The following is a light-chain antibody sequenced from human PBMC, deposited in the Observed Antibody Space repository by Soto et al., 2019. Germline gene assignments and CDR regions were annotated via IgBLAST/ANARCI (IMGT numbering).Light chain of an antibody. CDR3: QQSYSTTWT. CDR1: QGISTY. CDR2: AAS. Sequence: DIQMTQSPSSLSASVGDRVTITCRASQGISTYLNWYLQKPGKAPKLLIYAASSLQSGVPSRFSGSGSETDFTFTISSLQHEDFATYSCQQSYSTTWTFGQGTKVEIQ. V-gene: IGKV1-39*01. J-gene: IGKJ1*01.